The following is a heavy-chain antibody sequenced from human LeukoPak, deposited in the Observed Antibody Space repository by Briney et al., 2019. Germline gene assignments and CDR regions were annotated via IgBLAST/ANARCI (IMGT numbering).Heavy chain of an antibody. J-gene: IGHJ4*02. CDR2: IWYDGSNK. CDR3: ARDSLDSSGWYYFGY. Sequence: GGSLRLSCAASGFTFSSYGMHWVRQAPGKGLEWVAVIWYDGSNKYYADSVKGRFTISRDNSKNTLYLQMNSLRAEDTAVYYCARDSLDSSGWYYFGYWGQGTLVTVSS. CDR1: GFTFSSYG. V-gene: IGHV3-33*01. D-gene: IGHD6-19*01.